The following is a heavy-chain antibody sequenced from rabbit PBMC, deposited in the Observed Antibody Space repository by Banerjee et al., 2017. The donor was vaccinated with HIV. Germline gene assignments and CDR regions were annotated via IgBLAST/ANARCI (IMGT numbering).Heavy chain of an antibody. CDR1: GFDFSSYW. CDR3: ARGYGYSNGRIGAFDS. CDR2: IYAGSSGST. J-gene: IGHJ2*01. D-gene: IGHD7-1*01. V-gene: IGHV1S45*01. Sequence: QEQLKESGGGLVQPGGSLKLSCTGSGFDFSSYWMSWVRQAPGKGLEWIACIYAGSSGSTYYASWAKGRFTISKTSSTTVTLQMTSLTAADTATYFCARGYGYSNGRIGAFDSWGPGTLVTVS.